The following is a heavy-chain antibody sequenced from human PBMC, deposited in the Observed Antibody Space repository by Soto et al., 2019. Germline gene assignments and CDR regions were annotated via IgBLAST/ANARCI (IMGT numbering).Heavy chain of an antibody. Sequence: QITLKESGPTQVKATQTLTLTCTFSGFSLSTSAVGVGWIRQSPGKALEWLALIYWADDKRYAPSLKSRLSITNDTTTNQVVLTITHMDPVNTATYYCAHRGNYYDSSAYSHWGQGTLVTVSS. CDR2: IYWADDK. D-gene: IGHD3-22*01. J-gene: IGHJ4*02. V-gene: IGHV2-5*05. CDR3: AHRGNYYDSSAYSH. CDR1: GFSLSTSAVG.